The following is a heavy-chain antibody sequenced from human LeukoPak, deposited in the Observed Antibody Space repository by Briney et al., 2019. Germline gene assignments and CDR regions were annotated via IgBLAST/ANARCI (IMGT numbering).Heavy chain of an antibody. D-gene: IGHD3-3*01. CDR1: GFIFSNYN. J-gene: IGHJ6*02. CDR3: ATPISGPIFGV. CDR2: ISSGRSTI. Sequence: GGSLRLSCATSGFIFSNYNMNWVRQAPGKGLEWVSYISSGRSTIYYADSLKGRFTISRDNAKNSLYLQMNSLRAEDTAVYYCATPISGPIFGVWGQGTTVIVAS. V-gene: IGHV3-48*04.